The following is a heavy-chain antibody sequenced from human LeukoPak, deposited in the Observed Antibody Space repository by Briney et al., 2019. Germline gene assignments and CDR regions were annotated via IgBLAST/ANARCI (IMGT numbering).Heavy chain of an antibody. J-gene: IGHJ4*02. Sequence: AETLSHTCSVSGYSLSRAYSWGWTPPPPGTGLEWIGIFYFSGSTHYNPSLNSRVTISVDTSKNQFSLKLSSVTAADTAVYYCASTRRGYYDSSGYPVFWGQGTLVTVSS. CDR3: ASTRRGYYDSSGYPVF. V-gene: IGHV4-38-2*01. CDR1: GYSLSRAYS. D-gene: IGHD3-22*01. CDR2: FYFSGST.